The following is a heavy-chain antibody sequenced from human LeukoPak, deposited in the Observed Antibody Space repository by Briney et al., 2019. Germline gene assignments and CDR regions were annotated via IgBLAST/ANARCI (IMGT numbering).Heavy chain of an antibody. Sequence: GGSLRLSCAASGFTFSSYAMSWVRQAPGKGLEWVSGISGSGGSTYYADSVKGRITISRDNSKNTLCLQMNSLRAEDTAVYYCAKGKGDTGGSFDYWGQGTLVTVSS. V-gene: IGHV3-23*01. CDR3: AKGKGDTGGSFDY. J-gene: IGHJ4*02. D-gene: IGHD3-16*01. CDR2: ISGSGGST. CDR1: GFTFSSYA.